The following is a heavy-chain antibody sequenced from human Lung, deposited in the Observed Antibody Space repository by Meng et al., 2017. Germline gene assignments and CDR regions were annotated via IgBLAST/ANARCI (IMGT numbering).Heavy chain of an antibody. J-gene: IGHJ4*02. Sequence: QVQLVESGGGVVQPGRSLRLSCAASGFTFSSYGMHWVRQAPGKGLERVAVTSYDGSNKYYADSVKGRFTISRDNSKNTLYLQMNSLRAEDTAVYYCAKDLSKQQQLGELDYWGQGTLVTVSS. V-gene: IGHV3-30*18. CDR1: GFTFSSYG. D-gene: IGHD6-13*01. CDR3: AKDLSKQQQLGELDY. CDR2: TSYDGSNK.